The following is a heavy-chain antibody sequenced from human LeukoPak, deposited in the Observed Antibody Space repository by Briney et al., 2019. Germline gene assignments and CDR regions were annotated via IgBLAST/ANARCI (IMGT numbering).Heavy chain of an antibody. Sequence: GESLKISCKGSGYSFTSYWIGWVGQMPGKGLDGMGIIYPGDSDTRYSPSFHGQVTISADKSISTAYLHWSSLKASDTAMYYCARPSYYGSGSYRYWGQGTLVTVSS. CDR2: IYPGDSDT. D-gene: IGHD3-10*01. CDR1: GYSFTSYW. J-gene: IGHJ4*02. V-gene: IGHV5-51*01. CDR3: ARPSYYGSGSYRY.